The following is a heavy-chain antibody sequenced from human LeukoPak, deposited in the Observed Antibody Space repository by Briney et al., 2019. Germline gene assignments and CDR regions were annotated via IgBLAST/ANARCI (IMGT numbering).Heavy chain of an antibody. Sequence: SETLSLTCTVSGGSISSGGYSWSWIRQHPGKGLEWIGYIYYSGSTYYNPSLKSRVTISVDTSKNQFSLKLSSVTAADTAVYYCARVRGRFLEWLPHSYYFDYWGQGTLVTVSS. D-gene: IGHD3-3*01. CDR1: GGSISSGGYS. CDR2: IYYSGST. CDR3: ARVRGRFLEWLPHSYYFDY. J-gene: IGHJ4*02. V-gene: IGHV4-31*03.